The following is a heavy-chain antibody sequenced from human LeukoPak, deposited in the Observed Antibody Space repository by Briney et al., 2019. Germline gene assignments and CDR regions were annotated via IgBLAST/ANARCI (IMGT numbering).Heavy chain of an antibody. CDR1: GGSFSGYY. V-gene: IGHV4-34*01. CDR3: ARGIAAAP. D-gene: IGHD6-13*01. CDR2: INHSGST. J-gene: IGHJ3*01. Sequence: KASETLSLTCAVYGGSFSGYYWSWIRQPPGKGLEWIGEINHSGSTNYNPSLKSRVTISVDTSKNQFSLKLSSVTAADTAVYYCARGIAAAPWGQGTMVTVSS.